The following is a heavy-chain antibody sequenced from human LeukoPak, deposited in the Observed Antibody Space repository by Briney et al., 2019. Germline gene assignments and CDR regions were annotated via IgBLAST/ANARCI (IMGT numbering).Heavy chain of an antibody. CDR1: GYSFTSYW. J-gene: IGHJ4*02. V-gene: IGHV5-51*01. Sequence: GESLKISCKGSGYSFTSYWIGWARQMPGKGLEWMGIIHPGDSDTRYSPSFQGQVTISADKSLSTAYLQWSSLKASDTAIYYCARHYGIVVAGIDYWGQGTLVTVSS. CDR2: IHPGDSDT. D-gene: IGHD6-13*01. CDR3: ARHYGIVVAGIDY.